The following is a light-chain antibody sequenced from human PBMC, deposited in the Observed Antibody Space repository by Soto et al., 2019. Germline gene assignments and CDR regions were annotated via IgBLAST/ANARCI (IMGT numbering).Light chain of an antibody. CDR2: GNS. J-gene: IGLJ3*02. CDR1: SSNIGAGYD. Sequence: QPVLTQPPSVSGAPGQRVTISCTGSSSNIGAGYDVHWYQQLPGTAPKLLIYGNSNRPSGVPDRFSGSKSGTSASLAITGIQAEDEADYYCQSYDSSLSVWVFGGGTKLTVL. V-gene: IGLV1-40*01. CDR3: QSYDSSLSVWV.